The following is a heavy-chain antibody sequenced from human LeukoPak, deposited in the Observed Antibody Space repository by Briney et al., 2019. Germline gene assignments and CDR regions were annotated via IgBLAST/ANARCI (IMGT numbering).Heavy chain of an antibody. CDR2: IVNDGSGA. CDR1: GFTFSSYA. V-gene: IGHV3-74*01. Sequence: PGGSLRLSCAASGFTFSSYAMSWVRQAPGKGLVWISRIVNDGSGATYVDSVKGRFTTSRDNAKNTLYLQMNSLRAEDTAVYYCVRDSPHSGFYVDFDCWGQGTLVTVSS. J-gene: IGHJ4*02. CDR3: VRDSPHSGFYVDFDC. D-gene: IGHD4-17*01.